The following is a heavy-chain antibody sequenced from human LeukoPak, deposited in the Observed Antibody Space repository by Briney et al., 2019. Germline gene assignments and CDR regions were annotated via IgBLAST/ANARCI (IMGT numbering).Heavy chain of an antibody. J-gene: IGHJ6*03. CDR1: GFTFSSYG. Sequence: GGSLRLSCAASGFTFSSYGMHWVRQATGKGLEWVAFIRYDGSNKYYADSVKGQFTISRDNSKNTLYLQMNSLRAEDTAVYYCAKDTRRYYDFWSGYGNMDVWGKGTTVTVSS. CDR2: IRYDGSNK. CDR3: AKDTRRYYDFWSGYGNMDV. V-gene: IGHV3-30*02. D-gene: IGHD3-3*01.